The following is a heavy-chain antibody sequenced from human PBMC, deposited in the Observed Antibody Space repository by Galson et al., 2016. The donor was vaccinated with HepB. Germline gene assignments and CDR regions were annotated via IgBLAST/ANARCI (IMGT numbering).Heavy chain of an antibody. CDR2: LKRKSDGGTA. CDR3: ARDQLEGSFGELLQSGFDY. V-gene: IGHV3-15*01. Sequence: SLRLSCAASGFSVSNDWMHWVRQAPGKGLEWVGLLKRKSDGGTANYAAPLKGRFTISRDDSKNTLYLQMNSLRAEDTAVYYCARDQLEGSFGELLQSGFDYWGQGTLVTVSS. J-gene: IGHJ4*02. CDR1: GFSVSNDW. D-gene: IGHD3-10*01.